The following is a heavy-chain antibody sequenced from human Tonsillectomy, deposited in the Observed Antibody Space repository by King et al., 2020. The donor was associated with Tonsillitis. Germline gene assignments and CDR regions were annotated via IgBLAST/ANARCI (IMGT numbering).Heavy chain of an antibody. CDR1: GYTFTAYY. Sequence: VQLVQSGAEVKKPGASVKVSCKASGYTFTAYYIHWVRQAPGQGLEWMGRITPNSGGINYAQKFQGRVTMTRDTSISTAYMELTRLISDDTAVYYCARGADFWSGNMDGMDVWGQGTTVTVSS. CDR3: ARGADFWSGNMDGMDV. CDR2: ITPNSGGI. D-gene: IGHD3-3*01. J-gene: IGHJ6*02. V-gene: IGHV1-2*06.